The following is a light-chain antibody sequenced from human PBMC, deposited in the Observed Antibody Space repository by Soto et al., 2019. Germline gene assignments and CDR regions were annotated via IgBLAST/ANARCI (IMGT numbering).Light chain of an antibody. CDR2: AAS. CDR1: ASMSSY. V-gene: IGKV1-39*01. CDR3: KQSYSSHPT. J-gene: IGKJ1*01. Sequence: IQMLPSLSSLSASVVYRVPITFLALASMSSYLNWYQPTPGRAPKLLIYAASSLQSGVRSRFSGSGSGTDFDLTISSLKPEAFATYYCKQSYSSHPTFGQGTKVDIK.